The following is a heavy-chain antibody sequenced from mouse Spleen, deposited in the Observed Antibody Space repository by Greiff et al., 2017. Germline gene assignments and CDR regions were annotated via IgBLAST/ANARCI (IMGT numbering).Heavy chain of an antibody. Sequence: QVQLKESGPGLVQPSQSLSITCTVSGFSLTSYGVHWVRQSPGKGLEWLGVIWSGGSTDYNAAFISRLSISKDNSKSQVFFKMNSLQADDTAIYYCARKGNYGNYGGFDYWGQGTTLTVSS. J-gene: IGHJ2*01. CDR2: IWSGGST. CDR1: GFSLTSYG. CDR3: ARKGNYGNYGGFDY. V-gene: IGHV2-2*01. D-gene: IGHD2-1*01.